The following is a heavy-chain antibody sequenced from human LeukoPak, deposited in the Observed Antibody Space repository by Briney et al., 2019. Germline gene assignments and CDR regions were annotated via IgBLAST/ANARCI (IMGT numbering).Heavy chain of an antibody. Sequence: ASVKVSCKASGYTFTGYYMHWVRQAPGQGGEWMGWINPNSGGTNYAQKFQGRVPMTRDTSISTAYMELSRLRSDDTAVYYCARDGRAAAAGTDFDYWGQGTLVTVSS. CDR3: ARDGRAAAAGTDFDY. J-gene: IGHJ4*02. CDR1: GYTFTGYY. CDR2: INPNSGGT. V-gene: IGHV1-2*02. D-gene: IGHD6-13*01.